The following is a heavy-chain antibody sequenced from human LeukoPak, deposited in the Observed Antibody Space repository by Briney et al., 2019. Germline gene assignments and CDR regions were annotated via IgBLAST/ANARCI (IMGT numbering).Heavy chain of an antibody. J-gene: IGHJ4*02. CDR3: ARHPSKGATEDY. Sequence: SETLSLTCTVSGGSISSFYWTWIRQPPGKGLEWVGHIFYSGSTNYNPSLKSRVTISLDTSKNQFSLKVSSVTAADTAVYYCARHPSKGATEDYWGQGTLVTVSS. CDR1: GGSISSFY. CDR2: IFYSGST. V-gene: IGHV4-59*01. D-gene: IGHD5-12*01.